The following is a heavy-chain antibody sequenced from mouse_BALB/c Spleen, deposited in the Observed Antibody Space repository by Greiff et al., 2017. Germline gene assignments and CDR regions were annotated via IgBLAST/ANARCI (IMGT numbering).Heavy chain of an antibody. J-gene: IGHJ2*01. D-gene: IGHD1-2*01. Sequence: VHVKQSGAELVRPGALVKLSCKASDFNIKDYYMHWVKQRPEQGLEWIGWIDPENGNTIYDPKFQGKASITADTSSNTAYLQLSSLTSEDTAVYYCASGYYGYHYFDYWGQGTTLTVSS. CDR3: ASGYYGYHYFDY. V-gene: IGHV14-1*02. CDR2: IDPENGNT. CDR1: DFNIKDYY.